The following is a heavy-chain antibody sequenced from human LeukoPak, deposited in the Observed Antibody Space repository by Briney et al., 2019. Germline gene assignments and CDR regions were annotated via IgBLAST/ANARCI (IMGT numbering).Heavy chain of an antibody. Sequence: GGSLRLSCAASGFTFSDSWMSWVRQAPGKGLEWVANMNQDGSAKGYVDSVKGRFTISRDNARNSLYLQMSSLRPEDMAVYYCATYTHWVAGDVWGQGTTVTVSS. V-gene: IGHV3-7*01. D-gene: IGHD3-16*01. CDR1: GFTFSDSW. CDR2: MNQDGSAK. J-gene: IGHJ6*02. CDR3: ATYTHWVAGDV.